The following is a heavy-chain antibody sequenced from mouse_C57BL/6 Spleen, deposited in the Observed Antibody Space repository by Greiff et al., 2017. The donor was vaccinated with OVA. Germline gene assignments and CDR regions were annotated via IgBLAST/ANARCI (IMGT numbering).Heavy chain of an antibody. J-gene: IGHJ4*01. Sequence: EVQLVESGPGMVKPSQSLSLTCTVTGYSSTSGYDWHWIRHFPGNKLEWMGYISYSGSTNYNPSLKSRISITHDTSKNHFFLKLNSVTTEDTATYYCARDYGDYSMDYWGQGPSVTVSS. CDR2: ISYSGST. D-gene: IGHD1-1*01. CDR3: ARDYGDYSMDY. CDR1: GYSSTSGYD. V-gene: IGHV3-1*01.